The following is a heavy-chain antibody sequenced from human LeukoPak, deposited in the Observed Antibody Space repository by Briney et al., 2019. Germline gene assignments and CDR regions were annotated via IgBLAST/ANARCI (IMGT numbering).Heavy chain of an antibody. CDR2: INNDGSST. J-gene: IGHJ4*02. CDR1: GFIFSDHW. V-gene: IGHV3-74*01. Sequence: GGSLRLSCAASGFIFSDHWMHWVRQAPGKGLVWLSRINNDGSSTIYADSVKGRFTFSRDNAENTLFLEMSSLRVEDTAVYYCVRERNNFWSGHHSIFDSWGQGALVTVSS. D-gene: IGHD3-3*01. CDR3: VRERNNFWSGHHSIFDS.